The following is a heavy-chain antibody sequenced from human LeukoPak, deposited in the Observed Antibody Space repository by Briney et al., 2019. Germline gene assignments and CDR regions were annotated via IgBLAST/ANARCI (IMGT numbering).Heavy chain of an antibody. CDR2: ISGSGGDT. D-gene: IGHD3-10*01. Sequence: GGSLRLSCAASGFTFSSYAMSWVRQAPGKGLEWVSVISGSGGDTYYADSVKGRFTIPRDNSKNTLFLQMNSLRAEDTAVYYCAEHPSMPRGPGYWGQGTLVTVSS. J-gene: IGHJ4*02. CDR3: AEHPSMPRGPGY. V-gene: IGHV3-23*01. CDR1: GFTFSSYA.